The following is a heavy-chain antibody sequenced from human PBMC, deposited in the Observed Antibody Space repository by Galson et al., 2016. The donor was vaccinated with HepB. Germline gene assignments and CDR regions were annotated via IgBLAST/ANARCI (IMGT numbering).Heavy chain of an antibody. D-gene: IGHD2-8*01. CDR1: GFTFSTYW. CDR3: ARDSGVRAVDY. CDR2: IHKDGSDK. Sequence: SLRLSCAASGFTFSTYWMSWIRHAPGKGPEWLANIHKDGSDKYYVDSVKGRFTVSRDNAKNSLYLQMNSLRAEDTAVYYCARDSGVRAVDYWGQGTLVTVSS. J-gene: IGHJ4*02. V-gene: IGHV3-7*01.